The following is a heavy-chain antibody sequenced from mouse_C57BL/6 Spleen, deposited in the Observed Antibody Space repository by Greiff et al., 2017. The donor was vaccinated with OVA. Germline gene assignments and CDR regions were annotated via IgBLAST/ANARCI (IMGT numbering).Heavy chain of an antibody. CDR3: ARWGSSYDLDY. D-gene: IGHD1-1*01. CDR2: IYPGDGDT. CDR1: GYAFSSYW. Sequence: QVQLQQSGAELVKPGASVKISCKASGYAFSSYWMNWVKQRPGKGLEWIGQIYPGDGDTNYNGKFKGKATLTADKSSSTAYMQLSSLTSEDSAVYFCARWGSSYDLDYWGQGTTLTVSS. V-gene: IGHV1-80*01. J-gene: IGHJ2*01.